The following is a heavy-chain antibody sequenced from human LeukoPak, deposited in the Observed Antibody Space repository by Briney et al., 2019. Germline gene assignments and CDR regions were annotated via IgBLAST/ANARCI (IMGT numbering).Heavy chain of an antibody. Sequence: SETLSLTCTVSGGSISSYYWSWIRQPPGKGLEWIGYIYYSGSTNYNPSLESRLTISIDTSENQFSLKLSSVTAADTAVYYCAREYSSSSGRRAFDIWGQGTMVTVSS. CDR1: GGSISSYY. D-gene: IGHD6-6*01. CDR3: AREYSSSSGRRAFDI. CDR2: IYYSGST. V-gene: IGHV4-59*08. J-gene: IGHJ3*02.